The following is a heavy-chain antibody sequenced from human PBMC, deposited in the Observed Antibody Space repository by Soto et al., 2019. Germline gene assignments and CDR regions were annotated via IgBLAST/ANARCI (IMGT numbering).Heavy chain of an antibody. Sequence: ASVKVSCKTSGYTFTTYGISWVRQAPGQGLEWMIWISTSNGNTNYAQKFQGRVTMTTDTSTTTATMELRSLTPDDTAVYYCVRDSFGHAVFDYWRQGTLVTVSS. CDR3: VRDSFGHAVFDY. J-gene: IGHJ4*02. D-gene: IGHD2-2*01. V-gene: IGHV1-18*04. CDR1: GYTFTTYG. CDR2: ISTSNGNT.